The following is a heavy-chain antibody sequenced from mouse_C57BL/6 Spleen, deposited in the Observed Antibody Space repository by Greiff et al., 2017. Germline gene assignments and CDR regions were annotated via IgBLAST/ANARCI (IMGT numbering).Heavy chain of an antibody. D-gene: IGHD6-1*01. Sequence: QVQLKQPGAELVMPGASVKLSCKASGYTFTSYWMHWVKQRPGQGLEWIGEIDPSDSYTNYNQKFKGKSTLTVDKSSSTAYMQLSSLTSEDSAVYYCARATRGYWGQGTTLTVSS. CDR1: GYTFTSYW. V-gene: IGHV1-69*01. J-gene: IGHJ2*01. CDR3: ARATRGY. CDR2: IDPSDSYT.